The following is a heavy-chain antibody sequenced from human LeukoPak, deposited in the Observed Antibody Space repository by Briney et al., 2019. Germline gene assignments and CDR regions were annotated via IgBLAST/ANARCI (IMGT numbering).Heavy chain of an antibody. Sequence: PSETLSLTCNVSGGSISSYYWSWIRQPPGKGLEWIGYIYYSGSTNYNPSLKSRVTISIDTSKNQFSLKLSSVTAADTAVYYCARGPPYDFWKGYYFDYWGQGTLVTVSS. CDR1: GGSISSYY. D-gene: IGHD3-3*01. CDR3: ARGPPYDFWKGYYFDY. V-gene: IGHV4-59*01. J-gene: IGHJ4*02. CDR2: IYYSGST.